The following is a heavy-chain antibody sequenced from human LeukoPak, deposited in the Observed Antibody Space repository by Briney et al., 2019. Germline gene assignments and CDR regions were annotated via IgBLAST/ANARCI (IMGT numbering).Heavy chain of an antibody. J-gene: IGHJ6*03. CDR1: GGSTSSYY. V-gene: IGHV4-4*07. CDR3: ARVNRNDYDSSGYYSSYYYYYMDV. Sequence: SETLSLTCTVSGGSTSSYYWSWIRQPAGKGLEWIGRIYTSGSTNYNPCLKIRVTMSVDTSKNQFSLKLSSVTAADTAVYYCARVNRNDYDSSGYYSSYYYYYMDVWGKGTTVTVSS. D-gene: IGHD3-22*01. CDR2: IYTSGST.